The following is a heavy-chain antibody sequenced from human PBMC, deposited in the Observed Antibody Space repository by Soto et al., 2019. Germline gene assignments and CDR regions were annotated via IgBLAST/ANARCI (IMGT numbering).Heavy chain of an antibody. CDR2: IIPLFSTP. D-gene: IGHD3-3*01. CDR1: GGTFRSYA. J-gene: IGHJ6*02. CDR3: ARDNGRPQLGGNYYYITDV. V-gene: IGHV1-69*12. Sequence: QVQLVQSGAEVKEPGSSVKISCQASGGTFRSYAFSWVRQAPGQGLEWMGGIIPLFSTPDYAQKFQGRVKITADESTSTAYMELSSLRSEDTAIYYCARDNGRPQLGGNYYYITDVWGQGTTITVSS.